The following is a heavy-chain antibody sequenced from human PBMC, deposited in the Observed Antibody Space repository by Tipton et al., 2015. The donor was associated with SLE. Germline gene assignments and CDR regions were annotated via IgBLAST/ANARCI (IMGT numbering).Heavy chain of an antibody. Sequence: TLSLTCAVYGGSLSGYYWGWIRQPPGKGLEWIGSIYHSGSTYYNPSLKSRVTISVDTSKNQFSLKLSSVTAADTAVYYCAREGYKWLVSGNWFDPWGQGTLVTVSS. V-gene: IGHV4-38-2*01. J-gene: IGHJ5*02. CDR2: IYHSGST. D-gene: IGHD6-19*01. CDR1: GGSLSGYY. CDR3: AREGYKWLVSGNWFDP.